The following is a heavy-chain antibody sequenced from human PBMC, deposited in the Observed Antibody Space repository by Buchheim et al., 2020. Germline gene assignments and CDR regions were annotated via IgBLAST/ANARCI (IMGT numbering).Heavy chain of an antibody. Sequence: QVQLVESGGGVVQPGRSLRLSCAASGFTFSGYGMHWVRQAPGKGLEWVAVISYDGSNKYYADSVKGRFTISRDNSKNTLYLQMNSLRAEDTAVYYCAKEHSSGWYAYWGQGTL. D-gene: IGHD6-19*01. CDR3: AKEHSSGWYAY. CDR2: ISYDGSNK. J-gene: IGHJ4*02. V-gene: IGHV3-30*18. CDR1: GFTFSGYG.